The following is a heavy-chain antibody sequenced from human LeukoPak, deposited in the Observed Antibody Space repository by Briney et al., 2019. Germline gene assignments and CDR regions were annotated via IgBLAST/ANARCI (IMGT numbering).Heavy chain of an antibody. Sequence: PGGSLRLSCAASGFTFSSYGMHWVRQAPGKGLEWVAFIRYDGSNKYYADSVKGRFTISRDNSKNTLYLQMNSLRAEDTAVYYCAKESLMDYGGSSDWFDPWGQGTLVTVSS. CDR2: IRYDGSNK. J-gene: IGHJ5*02. CDR1: GFTFSSYG. V-gene: IGHV3-30*02. D-gene: IGHD4-23*01. CDR3: AKESLMDYGGSSDWFDP.